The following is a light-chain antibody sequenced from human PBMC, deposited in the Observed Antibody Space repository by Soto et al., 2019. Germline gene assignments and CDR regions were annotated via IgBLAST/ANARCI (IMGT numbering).Light chain of an antibody. J-gene: IGKJ2*01. V-gene: IGKV3-20*01. CDR2: GAS. CDR1: QSVSSSY. CDR3: QQYGSSSYT. Sequence: EIVLTQSPGTLSLSPGERATLSCRASQSVSSSYLAWYQQKPGQAPRLLIYGASSRATGIPDRVSGSGSGTDLTLTISRLEPEDFAVYYCQQYGSSSYTFGQGTKLAIK.